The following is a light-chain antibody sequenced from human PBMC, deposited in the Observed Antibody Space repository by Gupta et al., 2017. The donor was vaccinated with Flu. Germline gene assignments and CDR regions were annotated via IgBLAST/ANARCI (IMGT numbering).Light chain of an antibody. J-gene: IGLJ3*02. Sequence: SYVLTQPPSVSVAPGQTARITCGGNSIGTKSVHWYQLKPGQAPVVVVHDDNDRPSGIPERFSGSNSGNTATLTISRVEAGDEADYYCQVWDSGSDHPVFGGGTQVSVL. CDR1: SIGTKS. CDR3: QVWDSGSDHPV. V-gene: IGLV3-21*02. CDR2: DDN.